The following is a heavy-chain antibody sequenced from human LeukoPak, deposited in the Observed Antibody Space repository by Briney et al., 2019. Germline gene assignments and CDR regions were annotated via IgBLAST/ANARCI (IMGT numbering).Heavy chain of an antibody. Sequence: GGSLRLSCAASGFTFSSYAMSWVRQAPGKGLEWVSAISGSGGSTYYADSVEGRFTISRDNSKNTLYLQMNSLRAEDTAVYYCAKLYSSGWYPGYYYGMDVWGQGTTVTVSS. CDR2: ISGSGGST. CDR1: GFTFSSYA. CDR3: AKLYSSGWYPGYYYGMDV. D-gene: IGHD6-19*01. V-gene: IGHV3-23*01. J-gene: IGHJ6*02.